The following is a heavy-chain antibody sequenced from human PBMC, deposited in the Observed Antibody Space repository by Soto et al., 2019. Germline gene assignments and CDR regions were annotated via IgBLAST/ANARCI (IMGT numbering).Heavy chain of an antibody. CDR1: GGTFSNHA. CDR3: AREVAADGTFREDVFDI. J-gene: IGHJ3*02. CDR2: IIPIFTTT. D-gene: IGHD6-13*01. Sequence: QVHLVQSGAEVKKPGSSVKVSCKAPGGTFSNHAINWVRQAPGQGLEWMGRIIPIFTTTNYAQKFQGRDTMNVDESTITAYLALSSLNHDDTAVYYCAREVAADGTFREDVFDIWGQGTLVTVSS. V-gene: IGHV1-69*12.